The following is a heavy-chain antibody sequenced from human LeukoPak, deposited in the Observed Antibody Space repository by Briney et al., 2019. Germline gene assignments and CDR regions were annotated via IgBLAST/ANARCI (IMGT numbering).Heavy chain of an antibody. J-gene: IGHJ6*02. CDR3: ARDMSGSGSYYDYNYYGMDV. V-gene: IGHV3-7*04. CDR1: GFTFSSYW. CDR2: IKQDGSEK. Sequence: GGSLRLSCAASGFTFSSYWMSWVRQAPGKGLEWVANIKQDGSEKYYVDSVKGRFTISRDNAKNSLYLQMNSLRAEDTAVYYCARDMSGSGSYYDYNYYGMDVWGQGTTVTVSS. D-gene: IGHD3-10*01.